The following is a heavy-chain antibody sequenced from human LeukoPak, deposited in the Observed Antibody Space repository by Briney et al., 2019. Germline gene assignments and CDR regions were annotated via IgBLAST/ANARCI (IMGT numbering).Heavy chain of an antibody. Sequence: SETLSLTCTVSGGSISSYYWSWIRQPPGKGLEWIGYIYYSGSTSYNPSLKSRVTISVDTSKNQFSLKLSSVTAVDTAVYYCAMGNYGDAVDYWGQGTLVTVSS. J-gene: IGHJ4*02. CDR2: IYYSGST. V-gene: IGHV4-59*12. CDR3: AMGNYGDAVDY. D-gene: IGHD4-17*01. CDR1: GGSISSYY.